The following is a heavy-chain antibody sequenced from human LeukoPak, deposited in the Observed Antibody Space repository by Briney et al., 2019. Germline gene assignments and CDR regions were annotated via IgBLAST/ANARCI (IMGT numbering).Heavy chain of an antibody. CDR1: GGTFSSYA. J-gene: IGHJ4*02. Sequence: GASVKVSCKTSGGTFSSYAFSWVRQAPGQGLEWMGRILPIFGIPNYAQKFQGRVTITADKSTSTAYMELNSLRSEDTAVYYCARAKDSGYDIDYWGQGTLVTVSS. CDR2: ILPIFGIP. CDR3: ARAKDSGYDIDY. D-gene: IGHD5-12*01. V-gene: IGHV1-69*04.